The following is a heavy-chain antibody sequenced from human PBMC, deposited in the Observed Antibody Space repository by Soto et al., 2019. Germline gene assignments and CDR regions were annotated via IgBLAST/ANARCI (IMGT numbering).Heavy chain of an antibody. Sequence: GASVKVSCKASGYTFTGYYMHWVRQAPGQGLEWMGWINPNSGGTNYAQKFQGWVTMTRDTSISTAYMELSRLRSDDTAVYYCARERWSGSGSYYARGTRYYYYGMDVWGQGTTVTVSS. J-gene: IGHJ6*02. V-gene: IGHV1-2*04. CDR1: GYTFTGYY. CDR2: INPNSGGT. CDR3: ARERWSGSGSYYARGTRYYYYGMDV. D-gene: IGHD3-10*01.